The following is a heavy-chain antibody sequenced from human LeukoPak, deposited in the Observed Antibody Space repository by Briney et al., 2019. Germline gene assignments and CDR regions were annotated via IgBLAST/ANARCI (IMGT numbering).Heavy chain of an antibody. V-gene: IGHV3-48*01. CDR2: ISPSSSNI. CDR3: ARTLYYYDSSGYFY. J-gene: IGHJ4*02. D-gene: IGHD3-22*01. Sequence: GGSLRLSCAASGFTFSKYSTNWVRQAPGKGLEWVSYISPSSSNILYADSVKGRFTISRDNAKNSLYLQMNSLRAQDTAVYYCARTLYYYDSSGYFYCGQGTLVTVSS. CDR1: GFTFSKYS.